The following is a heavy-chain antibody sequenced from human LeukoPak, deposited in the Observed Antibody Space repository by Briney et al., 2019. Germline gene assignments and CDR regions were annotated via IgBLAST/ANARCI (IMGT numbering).Heavy chain of an antibody. CDR3: ARIDGIFDY. V-gene: IGHV3-48*01. J-gene: IGHJ4*02. D-gene: IGHD5-24*01. CDR2: ISSSSSTI. Sequence: GGSLRLSCAASGFTFSSYSMNWVRQPPGKGLEWVSYISSSSSTIYYADSVKGRFTISRDNAKNSLYLQMNSLRAEDTAVYYCARIDGIFDYWGQGALGTVSS. CDR1: GFTFSSYS.